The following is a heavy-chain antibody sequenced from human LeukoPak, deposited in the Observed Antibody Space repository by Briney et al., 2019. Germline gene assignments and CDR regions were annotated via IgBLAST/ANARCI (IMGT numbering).Heavy chain of an antibody. D-gene: IGHD3-16*01. CDR2: ISSSGDII. J-gene: IGHJ4*02. CDR1: GFTFSSYS. V-gene: IGHV3-48*04. Sequence: PGGSLRLSCAASGFTFSSYSMNWVRQAPGKGLEWVSYISSSGDIIYYADSVKGRFTISRDNAKNSLYLQMNSLRAEDTAVYYCARTGYGYNYFDYWGQGTLVTVSS. CDR3: ARTGYGYNYFDY.